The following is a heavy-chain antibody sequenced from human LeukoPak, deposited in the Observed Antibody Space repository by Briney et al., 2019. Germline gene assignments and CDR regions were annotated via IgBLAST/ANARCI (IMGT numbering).Heavy chain of an antibody. CDR2: IYPSDSDT. CDR1: GYNFTNYW. CDR3: ARHKGMTNRLDHFDY. J-gene: IGHJ4*02. Sequence: GESLKISCKGSGYNFTNYWIGWVRQMPGKGLEWMGIIYPSDSDTRYSPSFQGQVTISADKSISTAYLQWSSLKASDTAMYYCARHKGMTNRLDHFDYWGQGILVTVSS. D-gene: IGHD3/OR15-3a*01. V-gene: IGHV5-51*01.